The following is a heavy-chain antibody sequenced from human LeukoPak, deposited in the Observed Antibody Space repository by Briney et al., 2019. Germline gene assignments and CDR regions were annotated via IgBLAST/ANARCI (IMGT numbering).Heavy chain of an antibody. CDR3: AKGGRSSSSPFDY. CDR1: GFTFSSYA. Sequence: GGSLRLSCAASGFTFSSYAMSWVRQAPGKGLEWVSAISGSGGSSYYADSVKGRFTISRDNSKNTLYLQMNSLRAEDTAVYYCAKGGRSSSSPFDYWGQGTLVTVSS. V-gene: IGHV3-23*01. J-gene: IGHJ4*02. D-gene: IGHD6-6*01. CDR2: ISGSGGSS.